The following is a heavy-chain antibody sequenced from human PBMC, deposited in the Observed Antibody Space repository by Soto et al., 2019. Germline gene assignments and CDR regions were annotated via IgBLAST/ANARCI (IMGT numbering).Heavy chain of an antibody. CDR1: GFAFSSHA. D-gene: IGHD5-12*01. CDR3: ARDGLEYSGYDIDY. V-gene: IGHV3-33*01. CDR2: IWYDGTTK. Sequence: PGGSLRLSCAASGFAFSSHAMHWVRQAPGKGLEWVAVIWYDGTTKYYADSVKGRFTISRDTSKNTLYLLMNSLRAEDTALYYCARDGLEYSGYDIDYWGQGTLVTVLL. J-gene: IGHJ4*02.